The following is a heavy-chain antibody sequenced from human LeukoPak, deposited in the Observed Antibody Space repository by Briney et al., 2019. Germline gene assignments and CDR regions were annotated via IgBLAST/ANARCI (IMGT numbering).Heavy chain of an antibody. Sequence: ASVKVSCKASGHTFTGYYLHWVRQAPGQGLEWMGWINPSSGGTKYAQKFQGRVTMTTGTSITTAYMELSGLKSDDTAVYYCARDGIYSRNFDAFDIWGQGTMVTVSS. CDR3: ARDGIYSRNFDAFDI. V-gene: IGHV1-2*02. CDR2: INPSSGGT. D-gene: IGHD6-13*01. CDR1: GHTFTGYY. J-gene: IGHJ3*02.